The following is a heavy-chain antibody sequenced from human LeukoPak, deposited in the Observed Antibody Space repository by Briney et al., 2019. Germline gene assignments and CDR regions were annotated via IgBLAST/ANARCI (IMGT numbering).Heavy chain of an antibody. CDR3: ATSRQVWWLQPFDY. CDR1: GYTLTELS. D-gene: IGHD1-26*01. J-gene: IGHJ4*02. V-gene: IGHV1-24*01. CDR2: FDPEDGET. Sequence: ASVKVSCKVSGYTLTELSMHCVRQAPGKGLEWMGGFDPEDGETIYAQKFQGRVTMTEDTTTDTAYMELSSLRSEDTAVYYCATSRQVWWLQPFDYWGQGTLVTVSS.